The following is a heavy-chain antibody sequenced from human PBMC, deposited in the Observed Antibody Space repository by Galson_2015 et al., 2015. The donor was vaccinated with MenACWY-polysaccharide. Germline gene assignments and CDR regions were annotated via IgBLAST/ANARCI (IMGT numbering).Heavy chain of an antibody. CDR2: IYPGDSDP. CDR1: GYSFSSYW. D-gene: IGHD5-24*01. CDR3: ATSPGGGIDGYNYGTHFDY. J-gene: IGHJ4*02. Sequence: QSGAEVTKPGESLKISCKGSGYSFSSYWIGWVRKMPGKGLEWMGIIYPGDSDPRYSPSFQGQVAISADKSISTAYLQWSSLKASDTAMYYCATSPGGGIDGYNYGTHFDYWGQGTLVTVSS. V-gene: IGHV5-51*03.